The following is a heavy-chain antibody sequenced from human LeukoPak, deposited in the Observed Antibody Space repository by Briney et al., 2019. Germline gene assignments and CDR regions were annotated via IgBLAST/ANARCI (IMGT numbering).Heavy chain of an antibody. Sequence: GGSLRLSCAASGFTLSTSWMSWVRQAPGKGLEWVANIKADGSVKHYVDSMEGRFSISRDNARSSLYLQMNNLRAEDTAVYYCVRDSDYQRNSGGRYAHYDALDIWGHGTMVTVSS. D-gene: IGHD2-21*01. CDR3: VRDSDYQRNSGGRYAHYDALDI. V-gene: IGHV3-7*01. J-gene: IGHJ3*02. CDR1: GFTLSTSW. CDR2: IKADGSVK.